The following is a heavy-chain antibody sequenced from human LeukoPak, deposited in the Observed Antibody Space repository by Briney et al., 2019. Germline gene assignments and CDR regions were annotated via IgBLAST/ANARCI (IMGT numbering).Heavy chain of an antibody. CDR2: IYYSGST. V-gene: IGHV4-61*05. CDR3: ARLIGGTGVTFDI. D-gene: IGHD3-16*01. J-gene: IGHJ3*02. Sequence: SETLSLTCTVSGGSIISSRYYWSWIRQPPGKGLEWIGYIYYSGSTNYNPSLKSRVTISVDTSKNQFSLKLSSVTAADTAVYYCARLIGGTGVTFDIWGQGTMVTVSS. CDR1: GGSIISSRYY.